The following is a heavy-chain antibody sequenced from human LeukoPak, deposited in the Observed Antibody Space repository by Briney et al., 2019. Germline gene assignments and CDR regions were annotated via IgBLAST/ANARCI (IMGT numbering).Heavy chain of an antibody. CDR2: IYYSGST. J-gene: IGHJ4*02. CDR1: GGSISSYC. CDR3: ARHIGGSYSSFDY. D-gene: IGHD1-26*01. V-gene: IGHV4-59*01. Sequence: SETLSLTCTVSGGSISSYCWSWIRQPPGKGLEWIGYIYYSGSTNYNPSLKSRVTISVDTSKNQFSLKLSSVTAADTAVYYCARHIGGSYSSFDYWGQGTLVTVSS.